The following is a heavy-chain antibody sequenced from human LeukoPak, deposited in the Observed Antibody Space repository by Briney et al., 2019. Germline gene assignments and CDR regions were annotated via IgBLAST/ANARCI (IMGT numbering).Heavy chain of an antibody. CDR3: ARRYYDFWSGVGGSFDY. Sequence: ASVKVSCKASGYTFTSYGISWVRQAPGQGLEWMGWISAYNGNTNYAQKLQGRVTMTTDTSTSTAYMELRSLRSDDTAVYYCARRYYDFWSGVGGSFDYWGQGTLVTASS. J-gene: IGHJ4*02. D-gene: IGHD3-3*01. CDR2: ISAYNGNT. CDR1: GYTFTSYG. V-gene: IGHV1-18*01.